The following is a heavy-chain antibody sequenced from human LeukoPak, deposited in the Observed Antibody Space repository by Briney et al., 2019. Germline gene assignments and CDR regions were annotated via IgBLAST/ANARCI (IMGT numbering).Heavy chain of an antibody. CDR3: EYDNDFWRGYHFHY. J-gene: IGHJ4*01. V-gene: IGHV3-23*01. CDR1: GFTFSSYA. CDR2: ISGSGGST. D-gene: IGHD3-3*01. Sequence: GGSLRLSCAASGFTFSSYAMSWVRQAPAKGLEGVSAISGSGGSTYYADSVKGRFTISRDNSKNSLYLQMNSLRGEDTAVYYLEYDNDFWRGYHFHYWGQGTLVTVSS.